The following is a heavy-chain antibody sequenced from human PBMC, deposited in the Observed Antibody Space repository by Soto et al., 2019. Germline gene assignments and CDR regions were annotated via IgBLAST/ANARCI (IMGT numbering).Heavy chain of an antibody. CDR2: IYYSGST. CDR3: ARAYYNNYWHFDL. D-gene: IGHD3-9*01. J-gene: IGHJ2*01. Sequence: QVQLQESGPGLVKPSQTLSLTCTVSGGSISSGDYYWSWIRQPPGKGLEWIGYIYYSGSTYYNPSRKNRVTISVESSKNQFSLKLSSVTAADTAVYYCARAYYNNYWHFDLRGRGTLVTVSS. V-gene: IGHV4-30-4*01. CDR1: GGSISSGDYY.